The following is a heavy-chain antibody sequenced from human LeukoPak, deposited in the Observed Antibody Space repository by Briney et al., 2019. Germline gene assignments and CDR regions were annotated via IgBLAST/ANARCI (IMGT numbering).Heavy chain of an antibody. V-gene: IGHV4-4*07. CDR3: ARRRGITIFGVVISDDY. D-gene: IGHD3-3*01. J-gene: IGHJ4*02. CDR2: VFTSGTT. CDR1: ADSMTTFD. Sequence: SETLSLTCSVSADSMTTFDWSWIRQPAGKGLEWVGQVFTSGTTAYSASLKSRLTISLDKSNNQVSLKLSSVTAADTAVYYCARRRGITIFGVVISDDYWGQGTLVTVSS.